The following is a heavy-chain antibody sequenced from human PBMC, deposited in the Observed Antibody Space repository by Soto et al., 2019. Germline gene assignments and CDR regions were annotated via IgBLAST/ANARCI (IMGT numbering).Heavy chain of an antibody. V-gene: IGHV3-7*03. CDR2: IKQDGSEK. CDR3: ARALAVAGHAPYYYYGMDV. Sequence: GSLRLSCAASGFTFSSYWMSWVRQAPGKGLEWVANIKQDGSEKYYVDSVKGRFTISRDNAKNSLYLQMNGLRAEDTAVYYCARALAVAGHAPYYYYGMDVWGQGTTVTVSS. D-gene: IGHD6-19*01. J-gene: IGHJ6*02. CDR1: GFTFSSYW.